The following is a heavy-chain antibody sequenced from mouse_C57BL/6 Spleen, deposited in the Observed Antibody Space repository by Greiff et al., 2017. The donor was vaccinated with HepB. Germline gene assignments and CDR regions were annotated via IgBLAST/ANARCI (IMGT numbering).Heavy chain of an antibody. CDR2: IDPETGGT. CDR1: GYTFTDYE. CDR3: SRNYGSSYGRYFDV. J-gene: IGHJ1*03. Sequence: QVQLQQSGAELVRPGASVTLSCKASGYTFTDYEMHWVKQTPVHGLEWIGAIDPETGGTAYNPKFKGKAILTADKSSSTAYMELRSLTSEDSAVYYCSRNYGSSYGRYFDVWGTGTTVTVSS. D-gene: IGHD1-1*01. V-gene: IGHV1-15*01.